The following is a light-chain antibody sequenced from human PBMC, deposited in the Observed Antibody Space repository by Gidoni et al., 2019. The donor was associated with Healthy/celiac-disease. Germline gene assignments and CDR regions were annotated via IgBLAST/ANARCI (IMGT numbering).Light chain of an antibody. CDR1: SSDVGGSNY. V-gene: IGLV2-8*01. CDR3: SSYAGSNNLV. CDR2: EVS. Sequence: QSALTKPPSASGSPGQSVTISCTGTSSDVGGSNYVSWYQQHPGKAPKLMIYEVSKRPSGVPDRFSGSKSGNTASLTVSVLQAEDEADYYCSSYAGSNNLVFCGGTKLTVL. J-gene: IGLJ2*01.